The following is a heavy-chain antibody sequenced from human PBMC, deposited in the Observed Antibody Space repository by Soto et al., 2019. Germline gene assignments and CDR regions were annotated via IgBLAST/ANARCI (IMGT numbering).Heavy chain of an antibody. D-gene: IGHD3-10*01. J-gene: IGHJ6*02. CDR1: GYTFTSYD. CDR3: AREGVRGVIPPGGYYYGMDV. V-gene: IGHV1-8*01. Sequence: ASVKVSCKASGYTFTSYDINWVRQATGRGLEWMGWMNPNSGNTGYAQKFQGRVTMTRNTSISTAYMELSSLRSEDTAVYYCAREGVRGVIPPGGYYYGMDVWGQGTTVTVSS. CDR2: MNPNSGNT.